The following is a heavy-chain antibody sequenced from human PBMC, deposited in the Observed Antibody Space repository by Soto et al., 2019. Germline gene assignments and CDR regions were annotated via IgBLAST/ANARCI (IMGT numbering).Heavy chain of an antibody. CDR2: ISAYNGNT. J-gene: IGHJ5*02. V-gene: IGHV1-18*01. D-gene: IGHD1-26*01. CDR1: GYNFNSYT. Sequence: QVQLVQSGAEVKKPGASVKVSCKASGYNFNSYTISWVRQAPGQGLEWMGRISAYNGNTNYAQKLQGRVTMTTDTSTSTAFMELRSLRSHDTALYLCVRVVGALGHGVNPWGQGTLVTVSS. CDR3: VRVVGALGHGVNP.